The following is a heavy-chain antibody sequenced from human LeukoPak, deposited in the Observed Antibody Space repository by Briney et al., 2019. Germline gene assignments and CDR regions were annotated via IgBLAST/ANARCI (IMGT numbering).Heavy chain of an antibody. V-gene: IGHV1-2*06. Sequence: ASVKVSCKASGYTFTGYYMHWVRQAPGQGLEWMGRINPNSGVTNYAQKFQGRVTMTRDTYISTAYMELSRLRSDDTAVYYCARPREYYYDSSGYYSRAEYFQHWGQGTLVTVSS. CDR3: ARPREYYYDSSGYYSRAEYFQH. CDR1: GYTFTGYY. D-gene: IGHD3-22*01. J-gene: IGHJ1*01. CDR2: INPNSGVT.